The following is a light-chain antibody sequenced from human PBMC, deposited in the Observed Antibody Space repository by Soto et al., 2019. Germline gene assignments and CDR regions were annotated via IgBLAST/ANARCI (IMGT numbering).Light chain of an antibody. J-gene: IGLJ1*01. CDR1: SSDVGAYNY. V-gene: IGLV2-14*01. Sequence: QSALTLPASVSGSPGQSITISCTGTSSDVGAYNYVSWYQQHPGKAPKVMIYDVSSRPSGVSNRFSGSKSGNTASLTISGLHSEDEADYYCSSYTGVGRVFGTGTKVTVL. CDR3: SSYTGVGRV. CDR2: DVS.